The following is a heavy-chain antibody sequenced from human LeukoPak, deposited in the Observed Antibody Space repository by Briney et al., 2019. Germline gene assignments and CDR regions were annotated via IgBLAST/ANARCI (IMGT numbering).Heavy chain of an antibody. CDR3: ARGVWIQNWFDP. J-gene: IGHJ5*02. CDR1: GGSMSSYY. V-gene: IGHV4-59*12. D-gene: IGHD5/OR15-5a*01. CDR2: IYYSGST. Sequence: SETLSLTCTVSGGSMSSYYWSWIRQPPGKGLEWIGYIYYSGSTNYNPSLKSRVPISVDTSKNQFSLKLSSVTAADTAVYYCARGVWIQNWFDPWGQGTLVTVSS.